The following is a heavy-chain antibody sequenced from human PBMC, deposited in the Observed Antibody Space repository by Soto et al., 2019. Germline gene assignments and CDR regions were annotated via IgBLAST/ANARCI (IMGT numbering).Heavy chain of an antibody. J-gene: IGHJ4*02. CDR3: VRSWAY. CDR2: VSPAGST. Sequence: EVQLLESGGGLVQPGGSLRLSCAASGFTFSNYGMNWIRLAPGEGLEWVSTVSPAGSTFYAGSVRGRFTISRDNSKSTVDLQMNGLRVDDTAIYYCVRSWAYWGRGTVVTVSS. D-gene: IGHD6-13*01. V-gene: IGHV3-23*01. CDR1: GFTFSNYG.